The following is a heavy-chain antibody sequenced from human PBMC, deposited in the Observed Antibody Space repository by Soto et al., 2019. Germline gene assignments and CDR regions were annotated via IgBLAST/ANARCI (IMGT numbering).Heavy chain of an antibody. Sequence: QVQLQESGPGLVKPSDTLSLTCAVSGYSISSSNWWGWIRQPPGKGLEWIGYIYDSGTTYYNPSLKSRVTMSVDTTKNQCSLKLTSVTAVDTAVYYCARRESQGPIDYWGQGTLVTVSS. J-gene: IGHJ4*02. CDR2: IYDSGTT. CDR1: GYSISSSNW. D-gene: IGHD1-26*01. CDR3: ARRESQGPIDY. V-gene: IGHV4-28*01.